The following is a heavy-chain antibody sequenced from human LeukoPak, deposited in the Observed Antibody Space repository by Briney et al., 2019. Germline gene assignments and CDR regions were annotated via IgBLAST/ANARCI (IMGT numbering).Heavy chain of an antibody. CDR2: ISYDGSNK. Sequence: GGSLRLSCAASGFTFSSYGMHWVRQAPGKGLEWVAVISYDGSNKYYADSVKGRFTISRDNSKNTLYLQMNSLRAEDTAAYYCAKDRYGGNSVIFSEYFQHWGQGTLVTVSS. V-gene: IGHV3-30*18. CDR1: GFTFSSYG. CDR3: AKDRYGGNSVIFSEYFQH. J-gene: IGHJ1*01. D-gene: IGHD4-23*01.